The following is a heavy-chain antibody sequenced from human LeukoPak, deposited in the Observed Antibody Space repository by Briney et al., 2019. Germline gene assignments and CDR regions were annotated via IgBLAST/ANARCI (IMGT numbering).Heavy chain of an antibody. CDR2: IYYSGST. CDR1: GGSISSYY. CDR3: ARGRGVAAAGMYNWFDP. V-gene: IGHV4-59*01. J-gene: IGHJ5*02. Sequence: PSETLSLTCTVSGGSISSYYWSWIRQPPGKGLEWIGYIYYSGSTNYNPSLKSRVTISVDTSKNQFSLKLSSVTAADTAVYYCARGRGVAAAGMYNWFDPWGQGTLVTVSS. D-gene: IGHD6-13*01.